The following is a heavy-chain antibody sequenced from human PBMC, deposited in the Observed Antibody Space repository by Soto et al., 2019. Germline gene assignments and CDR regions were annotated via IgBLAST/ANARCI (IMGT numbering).Heavy chain of an antibody. CDR1: GASIGSGDDY. CDR2: ISDSGST. V-gene: IGHV4-30-4*08. CDR3: AKYQPPEFGP. J-gene: IGHJ5*02. Sequence: PSETLSLTCSVSGASIGSGDDYWTWIRQSPGKGLEWIGYISDSGSTFYNPSLRSRLTIALDTSKNHFSPKLNSVTAADTAVYYCAKYQPPEFGPWGQGIPVTVSS. D-gene: IGHD2-2*01.